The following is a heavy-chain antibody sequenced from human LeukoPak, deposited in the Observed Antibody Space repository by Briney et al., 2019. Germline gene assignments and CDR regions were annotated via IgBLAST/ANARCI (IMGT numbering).Heavy chain of an antibody. D-gene: IGHD6-13*01. CDR3: ARGRGIAAAWNWFDP. Sequence: GASVKVSCKASGYTFTSYDINWVRQATGQGLEWMGWINPNSGNTGYAQKFQGRVSMTRNTSISTAYMELSSLRSEDTAVYCCARGRGIAAAWNWFDPWGQGTLVTVCS. V-gene: IGHV1-8*01. CDR1: GYTFTSYD. CDR2: INPNSGNT. J-gene: IGHJ5*02.